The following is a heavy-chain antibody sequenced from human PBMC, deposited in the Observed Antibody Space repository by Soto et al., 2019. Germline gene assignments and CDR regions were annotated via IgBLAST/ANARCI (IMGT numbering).Heavy chain of an antibody. Sequence: GASVKVSCKASGYTFTGYYMHWVRQAPGQGLEWMRWINPNSGGTNYAQKFQGRVAMTRDTSISTAYMELSRLRSDDTAVYYCAVPWQFSDSSGQLDYWGQGTLVTVSS. CDR2: INPNSGGT. CDR1: GYTFTGYY. CDR3: AVPWQFSDSSGQLDY. D-gene: IGHD3-22*01. J-gene: IGHJ4*02. V-gene: IGHV1-2*02.